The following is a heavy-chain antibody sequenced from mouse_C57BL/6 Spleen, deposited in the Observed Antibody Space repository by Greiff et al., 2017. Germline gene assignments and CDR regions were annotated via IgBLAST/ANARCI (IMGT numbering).Heavy chain of an antibody. CDR2: INPSSGYT. D-gene: IGHD2-4*01. Sequence: VKLVESGAELARPGASVQMSCKASGYTFTSYTMHWVKQRPGQGLEWIGYINPSSGYTKYNQKFKDKATLTADKSSSTAYMQLSSLTSEDSAVYYCARWYDYEGYFDVWGTGTTVTVSS. J-gene: IGHJ1*03. V-gene: IGHV1-4*01. CDR3: ARWYDYEGYFDV. CDR1: GYTFTSYT.